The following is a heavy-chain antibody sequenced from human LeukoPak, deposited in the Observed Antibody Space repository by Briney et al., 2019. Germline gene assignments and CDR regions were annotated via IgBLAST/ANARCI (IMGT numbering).Heavy chain of an antibody. D-gene: IGHD4-17*01. Sequence: SGGSLRLSCAASGFTFDDYAMHWVRQAPGKGLEWVSGISWNSGSIGYADSVKGRFTISRDNAKNSLYLQMSSLRAEDTALYYCAKDTNYGDYLTLGTFDYWGQGTLVTVSS. CDR2: ISWNSGSI. CDR1: GFTFDDYA. V-gene: IGHV3-9*01. J-gene: IGHJ4*02. CDR3: AKDTNYGDYLTLGTFDY.